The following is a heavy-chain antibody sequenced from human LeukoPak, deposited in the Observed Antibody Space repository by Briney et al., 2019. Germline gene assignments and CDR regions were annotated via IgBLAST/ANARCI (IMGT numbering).Heavy chain of an antibody. J-gene: IGHJ6*02. CDR1: GYTFTSNY. V-gene: IGHV1-46*01. Sequence: ASVKVSCTASGYTFTSNYIHWVRQAPGQGLEWMGMIYPRDGSTSYAQKFQGRVTMTRNTSISTAYMELSSLRSEDTAVYYCARGRSNYPWYYYYYGMDVWGQGTTVTVSS. CDR3: ARGRSNYPWYYYYYGMDV. CDR2: IYPRDGST. D-gene: IGHD4-11*01.